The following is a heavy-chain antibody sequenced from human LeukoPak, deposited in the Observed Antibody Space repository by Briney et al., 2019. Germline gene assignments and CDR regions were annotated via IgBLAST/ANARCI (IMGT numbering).Heavy chain of an antibody. CDR1: GFTFGDYA. J-gene: IGHJ6*03. Sequence: PGRSLRLSCTASGFTFGDYAMSWVRQAPGKGLEWVGFIRSKAYGGTTEYAASVKGRLTISRDDSKSIAYLQMNSLKTEDTAVYYCTTLYSSSWYYYYYMDVWGKGTTVTVSS. D-gene: IGHD6-13*01. CDR2: IRSKAYGGTT. CDR3: TTLYSSSWYYYYYMDV. V-gene: IGHV3-49*04.